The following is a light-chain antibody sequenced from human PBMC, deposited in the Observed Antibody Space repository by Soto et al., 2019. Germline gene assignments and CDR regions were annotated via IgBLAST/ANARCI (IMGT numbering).Light chain of an antibody. CDR1: QSISGW. V-gene: IGKV1-5*01. Sequence: EIQMSQSPSTLSASVGDRVTITCRASQSISGWLAWYQQKPGKAPNLLIYDASSLESGVPSRFSGSGSGKEFTLTISSLQPEDFATYYCQQNYNTPITFGQGTRLEIK. CDR2: DAS. CDR3: QQNYNTPIT. J-gene: IGKJ5*01.